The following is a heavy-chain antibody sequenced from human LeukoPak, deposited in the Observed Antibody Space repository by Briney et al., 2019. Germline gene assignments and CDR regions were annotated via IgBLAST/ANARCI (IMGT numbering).Heavy chain of an antibody. V-gene: IGHV3-33*06. J-gene: IGHJ6*03. CDR3: AKDWVVAATGDYMDV. CDR2: IWYDGSNK. CDR1: GFTFSSYG. Sequence: PGRSLRLSCAASGFTFSSYGMHWVRQAPGKGLEWVAVIWYDGSNKYYADSVKGRFTISRDNSKNTLYLQMNSLRAEDTAVYYCAKDWVVAATGDYMDVWGRGTTVTVSS. D-gene: IGHD2-15*01.